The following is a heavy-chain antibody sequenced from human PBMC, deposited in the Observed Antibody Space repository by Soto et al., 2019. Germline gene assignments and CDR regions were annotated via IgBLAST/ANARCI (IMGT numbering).Heavy chain of an antibody. J-gene: IGHJ6*02. CDR2: IRSKAYGGTT. CDR3: TRGPDRYNWNDVYYYGMDV. Sequence: GGSLRLSCTASGFTFGDYAMSWFRPAPGKGLEWVGFIRSKAYGGTTEYAASVKGRFTISRDDSKSIAYLQMNSLKTEDTAVYYCTRGPDRYNWNDVYYYGMDVWGQGTTVTVSS. V-gene: IGHV3-49*03. D-gene: IGHD1-20*01. CDR1: GFTFGDYA.